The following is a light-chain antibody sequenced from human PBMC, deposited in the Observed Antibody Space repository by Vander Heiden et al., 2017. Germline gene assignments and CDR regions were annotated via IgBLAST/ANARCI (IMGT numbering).Light chain of an antibody. Sequence: QSALTQPASVSGSPGQSITISCTGTSSDVGGYNYVSWYQQHPGKAPKLMIYEVRNRPSGVSNRFSGSKSGNTASLTISGLQAEDEADYYCSSYTSSSILFGGGTKLTVL. J-gene: IGLJ2*01. CDR2: EVR. CDR1: SSDVGGYNY. V-gene: IGLV2-14*01. CDR3: SSYTSSSIL.